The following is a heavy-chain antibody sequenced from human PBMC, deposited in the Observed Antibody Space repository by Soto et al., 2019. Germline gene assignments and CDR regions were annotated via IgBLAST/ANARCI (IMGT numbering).Heavy chain of an antibody. J-gene: IGHJ4*02. V-gene: IGHV3-23*01. CDR3: AKDSSSYTQRGNYFDY. CDR2: ISGSGGST. D-gene: IGHD6-13*01. Sequence: PGGSLRLSCAASGFTFNSYAMSWVRQAPGKGLEWVSAISGSGGSTYYADSVKGRFTISRDNSKNTLYLQMNSLRAEDTAVYYCAKDSSSYTQRGNYFDYWGQGTLVTVSS. CDR1: GFTFNSYA.